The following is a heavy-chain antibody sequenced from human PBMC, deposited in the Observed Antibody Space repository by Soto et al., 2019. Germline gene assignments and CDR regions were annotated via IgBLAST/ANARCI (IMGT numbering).Heavy chain of an antibody. Sequence: EASVKVSCKASGYTFTSYAMHWVRQAPGQRLEWMGWINAGNGNTKYSQKFQGRVTITRDTSASTAYMELSSLRSEDTAVYYCARVSPADYGGAFDYWGQGTLVTVSS. J-gene: IGHJ4*02. CDR2: INAGNGNT. D-gene: IGHD4-17*01. CDR3: ARVSPADYGGAFDY. V-gene: IGHV1-3*01. CDR1: GYTFTSYA.